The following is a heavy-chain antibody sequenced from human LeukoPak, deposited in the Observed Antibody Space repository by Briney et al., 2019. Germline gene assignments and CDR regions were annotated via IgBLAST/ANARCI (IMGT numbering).Heavy chain of an antibody. V-gene: IGHV1-2*02. CDR2: INPNSGGT. D-gene: IGHD3-22*01. CDR3: ARYYDSSGYYSGGNYFDY. CDR1: GYTFTGYY. J-gene: IGHJ4*02. Sequence: ASVKVSCKASGYTFTGYYMHWVRQAPGHGLEWMGWINPNSGGTNYAQKFQGRVTMTRDTSISPAYMELSRLRSDDTAVYYCARYYDSSGYYSGGNYFDYWGQGTLVAVSS.